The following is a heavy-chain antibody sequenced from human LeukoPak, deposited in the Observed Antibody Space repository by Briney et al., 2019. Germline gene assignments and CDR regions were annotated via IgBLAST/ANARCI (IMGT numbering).Heavy chain of an antibody. J-gene: IGHJ6*02. CDR2: ISYDGSNK. Sequence: GGSLRLSCAASGITFSSYAMHWVRQAPGKGLEWVAVISYDGSNKYYADSVKGRFTISRDNSKNTLYLQMNSLRAEDTAVYYCARKSGYQLPPGVWGQGTTVTVSS. V-gene: IGHV3-30*04. CDR1: GITFSSYA. CDR3: ARKSGYQLPPGV. D-gene: IGHD2-2*01.